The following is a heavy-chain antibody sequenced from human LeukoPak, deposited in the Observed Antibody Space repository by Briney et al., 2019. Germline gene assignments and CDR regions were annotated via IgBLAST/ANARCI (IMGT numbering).Heavy chain of an antibody. Sequence: SLRLSCAASEFTFSNYGMHWVRQAPGTGLEWVAVIWYDGSNKYYADSVKGRFTISRDNSKSTLDLQMNSLRAEDTAVYFCARGNAELSGAFDIWGQGTMVTVSS. J-gene: IGHJ3*02. CDR2: IWYDGSNK. CDR3: ARGNAELSGAFDI. V-gene: IGHV3-33*01. CDR1: EFTFSNYG. D-gene: IGHD3-16*02.